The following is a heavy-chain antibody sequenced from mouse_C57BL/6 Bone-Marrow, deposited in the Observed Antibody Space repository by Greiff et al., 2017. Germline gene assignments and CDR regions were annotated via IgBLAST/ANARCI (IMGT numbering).Heavy chain of an antibody. V-gene: IGHV14-4*01. CDR3: TTVVHY. D-gene: IGHD1-1*01. Sequence: EVQLQQSDAELVKPGASVKISCKVSGYTFTDHTIHWMKQRPEQGLEWIGWIDPENGDTEYASKFQGKATITADTSSNTAYLQLSSLTSEDTAVYYCTTVVHYWGQGTTLTVSS. J-gene: IGHJ2*01. CDR2: IDPENGDT. CDR1: GYTFTDHT.